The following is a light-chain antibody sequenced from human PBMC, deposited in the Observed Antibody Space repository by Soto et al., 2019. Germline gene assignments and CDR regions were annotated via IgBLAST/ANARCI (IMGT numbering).Light chain of an antibody. CDR1: SSDLGGYKY. CDR3: SSYTSSNSLDV. Sequence: QSVLTQPASVSGSPGQSITISCTGTSSDLGGYKYVSWYQQHPGKAPKLIIYEVSIRPSGVSNRFSGSKSGNTASLTISGLRAEDEAAYYCSSYTSSNSLDVFGTGTKLTV. V-gene: IGLV2-14*01. CDR2: EVS. J-gene: IGLJ1*01.